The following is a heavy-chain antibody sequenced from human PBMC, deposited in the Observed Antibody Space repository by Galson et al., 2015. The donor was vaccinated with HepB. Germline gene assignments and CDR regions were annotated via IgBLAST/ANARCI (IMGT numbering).Heavy chain of an antibody. CDR2: IYYSGIT. V-gene: IGHV4-59*01. J-gene: IGHJ6*02. Sequence: ETLSLTCTVSGGSISSYYWSWIRQPPGKGLEWIGYIYYSGITNYDPSLKSRVTISVDTSKNQFSLKLRSVTAADTAVYYCARVGGSGSLPPDYYYYGMDVWGQGTTVTVSS. CDR1: GGSISSYY. D-gene: IGHD3-10*01. CDR3: ARVGGSGSLPPDYYYYGMDV.